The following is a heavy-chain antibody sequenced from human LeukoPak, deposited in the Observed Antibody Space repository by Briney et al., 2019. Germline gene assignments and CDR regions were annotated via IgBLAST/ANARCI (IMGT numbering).Heavy chain of an antibody. CDR1: GYTFTSYY. V-gene: IGHV1-46*01. CDR3: ARDSADGIAVAGTFDY. CDR2: INPSGGST. J-gene: IGHJ4*02. D-gene: IGHD6-19*01. Sequence: GSVKVSCKASGYTFTSYYMHWVRQAPGQGLEWMGIINPSGGSTSYAQKFQGRVTMTRDTSTSTVYMELSSLRSEDTAVYYCARDSADGIAVAGTFDYWGQGTLVTVSS.